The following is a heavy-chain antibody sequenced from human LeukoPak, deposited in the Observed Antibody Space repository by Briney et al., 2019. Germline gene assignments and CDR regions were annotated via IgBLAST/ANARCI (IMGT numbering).Heavy chain of an antibody. CDR2: IFYNGNT. D-gene: IGHD3-22*01. Sequence: KSSETLSLTCTVSGGSIRDSTYYWAWIRQPPGKGLEWIATIFYNGNTHYNPSLKSRATMSVDTVKNQFSLKLSSVTAADTAVYHCARQSTGYYYGWFDPWGQGTLVTVSS. V-gene: IGHV4-39*01. J-gene: IGHJ5*02. CDR3: ARQSTGYYYGWFDP. CDR1: GGSIRDSTYY.